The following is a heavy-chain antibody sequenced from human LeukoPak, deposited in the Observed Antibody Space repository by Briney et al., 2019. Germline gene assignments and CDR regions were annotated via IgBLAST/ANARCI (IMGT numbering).Heavy chain of an antibody. Sequence: ASVKVSCKASGYTFTSYSINWVRQAPGQGLEWMGWISGYNGNTNYAQRLQGRVTLTTDTSTTTAYMDLRSLRSDDTTVYYCASGKGVRGAINPLDAFDIWGQGTMVTVSS. J-gene: IGHJ3*02. V-gene: IGHV1-18*01. CDR3: ASGKGVRGAINPLDAFDI. CDR1: GYTFTSYS. CDR2: ISGYNGNT. D-gene: IGHD3-10*01.